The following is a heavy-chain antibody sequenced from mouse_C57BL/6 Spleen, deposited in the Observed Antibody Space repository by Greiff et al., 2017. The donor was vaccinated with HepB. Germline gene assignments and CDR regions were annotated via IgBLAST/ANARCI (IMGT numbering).Heavy chain of an antibody. CDR3: AREGLRGYFDY. CDR1: GYTFTSYW. D-gene: IGHD3-1*01. Sequence: VQLQQSGAELVKPGASVKLSCKASGYTFTSYWMHWVKQRPGQGLEWIGMIHPNSGSTNYNEKFKSKATLTVDKSSSTAYMQLSSLTSEDAAVYYCAREGLRGYFDYWGQGTTLTVSS. CDR2: IHPNSGST. J-gene: IGHJ2*01. V-gene: IGHV1-64*01.